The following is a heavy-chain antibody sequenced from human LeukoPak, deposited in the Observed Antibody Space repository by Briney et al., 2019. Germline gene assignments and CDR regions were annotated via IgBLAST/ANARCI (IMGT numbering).Heavy chain of an antibody. Sequence: PGRSLRLSCAVSGFTFSTYAMHWVRQAPGKGLEWVAVISYDGTTKYHADSVKGRFTTSRDKSKNTLYLQMNGLRAEDTAVYFCARDLAVGRWPLWHFDLWGRGTLVTVSS. CDR1: GFTFSTYA. CDR3: ARDLAVGRWPLWHFDL. V-gene: IGHV3-30-3*01. D-gene: IGHD5-24*01. CDR2: ISYDGTTK. J-gene: IGHJ2*01.